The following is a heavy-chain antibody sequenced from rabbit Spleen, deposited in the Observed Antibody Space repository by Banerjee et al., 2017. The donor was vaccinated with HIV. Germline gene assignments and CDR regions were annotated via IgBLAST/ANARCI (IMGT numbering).Heavy chain of an antibody. Sequence: QSLEESGGDMVKPGASLTLTCTASGFSFSTTYYICWVRQAPGKGLEWIGCGYPDGIGSTAYASWAKGRFTISKSSSSTVTLQMTSLTAADTATYFCARSINWANRALNLWGPGTLVTVS. D-gene: IGHD1-1*01. CDR2: GYPDGIGST. V-gene: IGHV1S40*01. CDR3: ARSINWANRALNL. CDR1: GFSFSTTYY. J-gene: IGHJ4*01.